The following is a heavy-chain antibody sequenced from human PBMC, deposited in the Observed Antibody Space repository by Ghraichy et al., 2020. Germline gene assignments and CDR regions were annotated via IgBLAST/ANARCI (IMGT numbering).Heavy chain of an antibody. CDR2: IYYSGST. CDR3: ARSGFPTLFDY. Sequence: ETLSLTCTVSGGSINRSSFYWGWVRQPPGKGLEWIGSIYYSGSTYYNPSLKSRVTISVDTSKNQFSLKLSSVTAADTAVYYCARSGFPTLFDYWGQGTLVTVSS. V-gene: IGHV4-39*01. J-gene: IGHJ4*02. CDR1: GGSINRSSFY.